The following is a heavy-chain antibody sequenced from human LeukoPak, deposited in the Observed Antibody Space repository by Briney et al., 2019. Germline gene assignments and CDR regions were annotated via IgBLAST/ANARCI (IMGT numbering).Heavy chain of an antibody. Sequence: ASVKVSCKASGYTFTSYGISWVRQAPGQGLEWMGWISAYNGNTNYAQKLQGRVTMTTDTSTSTAYMELRSLRSDDTAVYYWASLRITMVRGVINHHYYFDYWGQGTLVTVSS. CDR2: ISAYNGNT. CDR1: GYTFTSYG. D-gene: IGHD3-10*01. CDR3: ASLRITMVRGVINHHYYFDY. V-gene: IGHV1-18*01. J-gene: IGHJ4*02.